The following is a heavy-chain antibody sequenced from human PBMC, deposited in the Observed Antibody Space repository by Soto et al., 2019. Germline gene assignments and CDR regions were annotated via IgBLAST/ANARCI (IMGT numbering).Heavy chain of an antibody. V-gene: IGHV3-30*18. Sequence: QVQLVESGGGVVQPGRSLRLSCAASGFTFSSYGMHWVRQAPGKGLEWVAVISYDGSNKYYADSVKGRFTISRDNSKNTLYLQMNSLRAEDTAVYYCAKADCDFWSGSLAVYWGQGTLVTVSS. D-gene: IGHD3-3*01. CDR1: GFTFSSYG. CDR3: AKADCDFWSGSLAVY. CDR2: ISYDGSNK. J-gene: IGHJ4*02.